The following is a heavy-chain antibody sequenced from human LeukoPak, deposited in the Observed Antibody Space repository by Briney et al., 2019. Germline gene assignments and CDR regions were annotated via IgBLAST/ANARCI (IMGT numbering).Heavy chain of an antibody. V-gene: IGHV3-53*01. Sequence: GGSLRLSCAASGFTVSSNYMSWVRQAPGKGLEWVAVIYSDGSTYYAHSARGRFTLSRDNFKSALYLQINSVRAEGTAVYYCARLCDSSSSSTLADYGGQGSLVSVS. D-gene: IGHD6-6*01. CDR3: ARLCDSSSSSTLADY. CDR1: GFTVSSNY. J-gene: IGHJ4*02. CDR2: IYSDGST.